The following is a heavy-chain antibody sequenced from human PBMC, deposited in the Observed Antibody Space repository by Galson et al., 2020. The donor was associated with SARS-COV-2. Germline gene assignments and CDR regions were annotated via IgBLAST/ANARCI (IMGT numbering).Heavy chain of an antibody. Sequence: GGSLRLSCAASGFTVSTNYMNWVRQAPGKGLEWVSVIYSGGSTYYTDSVKGRFTISRDSSKNTLYLQMNSLRADDTALYYCAKDITPIIAAAGHFDYWGQGTLVTVSS. CDR1: GFTVSTNY. CDR2: IYSGGST. CDR3: AKDITPIIAAAGHFDY. J-gene: IGHJ4*02. D-gene: IGHD6-13*01. V-gene: IGHV3-53*01.